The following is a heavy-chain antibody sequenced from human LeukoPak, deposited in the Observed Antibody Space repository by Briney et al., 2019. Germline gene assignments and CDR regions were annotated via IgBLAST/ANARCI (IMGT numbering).Heavy chain of an antibody. J-gene: IGHJ4*02. V-gene: IGHV3-21*01. D-gene: IGHD1-26*01. CDR1: GFTFSSYS. Sequence: PGGSLRLSCAASGFTFSSYSMNWVRQAPGKGLEWVSSISSSSSYIYYADSVKGRFTISRDNAKNSLYLQMNSLRAEDTAVYYCAGKGVGATPNFDYWGQGTLVTVSS. CDR2: ISSSSSYI. CDR3: AGKGVGATPNFDY.